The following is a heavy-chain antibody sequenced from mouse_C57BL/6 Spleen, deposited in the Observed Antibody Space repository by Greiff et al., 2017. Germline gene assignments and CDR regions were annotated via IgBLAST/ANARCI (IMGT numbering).Heavy chain of an antibody. D-gene: IGHD2-4*01. V-gene: IGHV1-80*01. CDR1: GYAFSSYW. CDR2: IYPGDGDT. Sequence: QVQLQQSGAELVKPGASVKISCKASGYAFSSYWMNWVKQRPGKGLEWIGQIYPGDGDTNYNGKFKGKATLTADKSSSTAYMQLSSLTSEDSAVYFCARWGYDSSYYAMDYWGQGTSVTVSS. CDR3: ARWGYDSSYYAMDY. J-gene: IGHJ4*01.